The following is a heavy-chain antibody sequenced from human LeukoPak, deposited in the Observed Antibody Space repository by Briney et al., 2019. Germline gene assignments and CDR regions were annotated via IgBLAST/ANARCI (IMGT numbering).Heavy chain of an antibody. Sequence: PSETLSLTCTVSGGSISSGSYYWSWIRQPAGKGLEWIGRIYTSGSTNYNPSLKSRVTISVDTSKNQFCLKLSSVTAADTAVYYCARGRTYCSGGSWLCKDAFDIWGQGTMVTVSS. CDR1: GGSISSGSYY. CDR3: ARGRTYCSGGSWLCKDAFDI. V-gene: IGHV4-61*02. J-gene: IGHJ3*02. D-gene: IGHD2-15*01. CDR2: IYTSGST.